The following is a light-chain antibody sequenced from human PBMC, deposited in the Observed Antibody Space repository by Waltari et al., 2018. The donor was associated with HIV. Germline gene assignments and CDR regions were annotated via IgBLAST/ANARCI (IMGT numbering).Light chain of an antibody. J-gene: IGLJ2*01. Sequence: QSALTQPASVSGSPGQSITIPCTGTSSEGGGYNYVSWSQPHPGKAPKLMICEVSHRPSGVSNRFAGSKSGNTASLTISGLQAEDEADYYCSSYTSSSTVVFGGGTRLTVL. CDR1: SSEGGGYNY. CDR3: SSYTSSSTVV. V-gene: IGLV2-14*01. CDR2: EVS.